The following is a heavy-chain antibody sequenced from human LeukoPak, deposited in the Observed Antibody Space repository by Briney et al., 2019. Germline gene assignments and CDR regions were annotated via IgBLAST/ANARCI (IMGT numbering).Heavy chain of an antibody. CDR3: AKNVWGTSPYYFDS. V-gene: IGHV3-23*01. Sequence: GGSLRLSCAASGFTVSSNYMSWVRQAPGKGLEWVSAISGSGGSTYYADSVKGRFTISRDNSKNTLYLQMNSLRAEDTAVYYCAKNVWGTSPYYFDSWGQGILVTVSS. CDR2: ISGSGGST. D-gene: IGHD3-16*01. J-gene: IGHJ4*02. CDR1: GFTVSSNY.